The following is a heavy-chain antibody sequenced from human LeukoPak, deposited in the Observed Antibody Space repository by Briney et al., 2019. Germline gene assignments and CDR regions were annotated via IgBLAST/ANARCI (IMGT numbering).Heavy chain of an antibody. V-gene: IGHV4-4*02. Sequence: SETLSLTCTVYPDSPTSNFWSWVRQPPGKGLEWIGEIHRSGSTNYNPSLQSRVTISIDRSKNQIALELSSVTAADTAVYYCAREIVGGFNPGAYWGQGTLVTVSS. CDR2: IHRSGST. CDR1: PDSPTSNF. J-gene: IGHJ4*02. D-gene: IGHD1-14*01. CDR3: AREIVGGFNPGAY.